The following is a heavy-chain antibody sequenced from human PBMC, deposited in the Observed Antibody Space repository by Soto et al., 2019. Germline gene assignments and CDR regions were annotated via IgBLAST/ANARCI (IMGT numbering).Heavy chain of an antibody. D-gene: IGHD3-10*01. Sequence: QSGGSLRLSCVASGFTFSSYAMSWVRQAPGKGLEWVSAISGSGGSTYYADSVKGRFTISRDNSKNTLYLQMNSLRAEDTAVYYCAXGQVLPLWFGEAYGMGVWGQGTTVTVSS. J-gene: IGHJ6*02. CDR1: GFTFSSYA. V-gene: IGHV3-23*01. CDR2: ISGSGGST. CDR3: AXGQVLPLWFGEAYGMGV.